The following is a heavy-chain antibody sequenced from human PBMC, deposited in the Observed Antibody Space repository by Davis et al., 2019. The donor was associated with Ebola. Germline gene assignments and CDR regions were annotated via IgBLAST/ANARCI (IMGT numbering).Heavy chain of an antibody. CDR2: ISHDGVIT. Sequence: PGGSLRLSCATSGFTFSAYVMHWVRQAPGKGLEWVSRISHDGVITTYVDSVKGRFTISRDNAKNTLFLQMNSLRDEDTAVYFCTRDFNWLLYDYWGPGTLVTVSS. V-gene: IGHV3-74*03. J-gene: IGHJ4*02. CDR3: TRDFNWLLYDY. CDR1: GFTFSAYV. D-gene: IGHD3-3*01.